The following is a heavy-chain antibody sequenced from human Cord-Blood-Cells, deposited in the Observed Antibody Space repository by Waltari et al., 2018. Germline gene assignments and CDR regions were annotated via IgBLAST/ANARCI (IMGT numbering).Heavy chain of an antibody. D-gene: IGHD3-9*01. V-gene: IGHV1-69*01. CDR3: ARSIGYDILTGYYYYFDY. CDR1: GGTFSSSG. J-gene: IGHJ4*02. CDR2: IIPIFGTA. Sequence: QVQLVQSGAEVKKPGSPVKVSCKASGGTFSSSGIRGVALAPGHGLEWMGGIIPIFGTANYAQKFQGRVTITADESTSTAYMELSSLRSEDTAVYYCARSIGYDILTGYYYYFDYWGQGTLVTVSS.